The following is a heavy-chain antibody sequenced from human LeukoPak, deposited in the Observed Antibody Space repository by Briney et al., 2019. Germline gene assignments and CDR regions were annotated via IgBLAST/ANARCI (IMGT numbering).Heavy chain of an antibody. Sequence: ASVKVSCKASGYTFTSYGISWVRQAPGQGLEWMGWISAYNGNTNYAQKLQGRVTMTTDTSTSTAYMELRSLRSDDTAVYYCARDLKGITIFGVVISSGGYWGQGTLVTVSS. CDR2: ISAYNGNT. D-gene: IGHD3-3*01. CDR1: GYTFTSYG. J-gene: IGHJ4*02. CDR3: ARDLKGITIFGVVISSGGY. V-gene: IGHV1-18*01.